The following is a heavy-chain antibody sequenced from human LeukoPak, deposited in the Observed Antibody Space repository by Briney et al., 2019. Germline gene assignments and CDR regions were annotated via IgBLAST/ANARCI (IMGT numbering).Heavy chain of an antibody. V-gene: IGHV1-8*01. CDR1: GYTFTSYD. J-gene: IGHJ4*02. D-gene: IGHD3-22*01. CDR3: VRGVDRSGYFAY. CDR2: MNPNSGNT. Sequence: ASVKVSCKTSGYTFTSYDINWVRQATGQGLEWMGWMNPNSGNTAYAQKFQGRVTMTRNTSISTAYMDLSSLRSEDTAVYYCVRGVDRSGYFAYWGQGTLATVSS.